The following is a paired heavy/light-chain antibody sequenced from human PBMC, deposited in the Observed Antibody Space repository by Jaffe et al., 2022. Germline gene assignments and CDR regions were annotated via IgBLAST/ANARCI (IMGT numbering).Heavy chain of an antibody. D-gene: IGHD4-17*01. CDR3: AKRGSDYGPNDY. J-gene: IGHJ4*02. Sequence: EVQVLESGGGLVQPGGSLRLSCAASGFTFSSYDMSWVRQAPGKGLEWVSTISSGGTTYYADSVKGRFTISRDNSKNTLYLQMNSLRDDDTAVYYCAKRGSDYGPNDYWGQGTQVTVSS. CDR2: ISSGGTT. V-gene: IGHV3-23*01. CDR1: GFTFSSYD.
Light chain of an antibody. Sequence: EIVMTQSPATLSVSPGERATLSCRASQSVRSNLAWYQQKPGQAPRLLIYGASTRATGIPARFSGSGSGTEFTLTINSLQSEDFAVYYCQQYNNWPITFGGGTKVEIK. J-gene: IGKJ4*01. CDR2: GAS. CDR1: QSVRSN. V-gene: IGKV3-15*01. CDR3: QQYNNWPIT.